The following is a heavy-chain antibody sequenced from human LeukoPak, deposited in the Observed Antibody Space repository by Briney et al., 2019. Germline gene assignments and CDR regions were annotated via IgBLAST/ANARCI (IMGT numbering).Heavy chain of an antibody. CDR2: ISYTGST. CDR1: GFTFGSHA. J-gene: IGHJ6*02. CDR3: AKDSSSSNYYYGMDV. D-gene: IGHD6-6*01. Sequence: GGSLRLSCAASGFTFGSHAMTWVRQAPGKGLEWVSAISYTGSTYYADSVKGRFTISRDDSKNTLYLQMNSLRAEDTAVYYCAKDSSSSNYYYGMDVWGQGTTVTVSS. V-gene: IGHV3-23*01.